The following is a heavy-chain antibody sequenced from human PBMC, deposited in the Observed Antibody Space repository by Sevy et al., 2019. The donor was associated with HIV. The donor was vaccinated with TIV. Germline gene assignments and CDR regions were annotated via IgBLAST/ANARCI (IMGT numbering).Heavy chain of an antibody. D-gene: IGHD2-21*02. CDR2: ITDSGGGT. J-gene: IGHJ4*02. CDR1: GFTFSNYA. V-gene: IGHV3-23*01. CDR3: ANDPWDYCGWDCLNHFNS. Sequence: GGSLRLSCAASGFTFSNYAMNWVRQVPGKGLEWVSGITDSGGGTFYADSVKGRFAISRDNSKNTLYLQMNSLSAEDALIYYFANDPWDYCGWDCLNHFNSGGQGPLFPVSS.